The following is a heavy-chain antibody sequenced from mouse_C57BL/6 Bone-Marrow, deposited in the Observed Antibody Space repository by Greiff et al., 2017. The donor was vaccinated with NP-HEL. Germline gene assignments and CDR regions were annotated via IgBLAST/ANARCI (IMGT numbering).Heavy chain of an antibody. V-gene: IGHV8-5*01. CDR2: IWWNDDK. D-gene: IGHD2-5*01. J-gene: IGHJ2*01. CDR1: GFSLSTSNMG. CDR3: AQIYSNYSRWYYFDY. Sequence: VKLMESGPGILQPSQTLSLTCSFSGFSLSTSNMGIGWIRQPSGKGLEWLAHIWWNDDKYYNPSLKSRLTISKDTSNNQVFLKITSVDTADTATYYCAQIYSNYSRWYYFDYWGQGTTLTVSS.